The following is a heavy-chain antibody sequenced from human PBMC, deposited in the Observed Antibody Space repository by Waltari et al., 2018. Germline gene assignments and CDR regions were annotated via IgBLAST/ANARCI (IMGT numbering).Heavy chain of an antibody. CDR2: IYHSGST. D-gene: IGHD1-20*01. Sequence: QVQLQESGPGLVKPSETLSLTCTVSGYSISCGYYWGWIRQPPGKGLEWIGSIYHSGSTYYNPSLKSRVTISVDTSKNQFSLKLSSVTAADTAVYYCAREYPGGITGTPGAFDIWGQGTMVTVSS. CDR1: GYSISCGYY. CDR3: AREYPGGITGTPGAFDI. V-gene: IGHV4-38-2*02. J-gene: IGHJ3*02.